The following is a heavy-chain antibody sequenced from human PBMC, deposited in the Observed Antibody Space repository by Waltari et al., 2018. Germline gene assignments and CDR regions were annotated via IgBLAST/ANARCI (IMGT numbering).Heavy chain of an antibody. D-gene: IGHD1-26*01. CDR3: ARDRGELSGFDAFDI. Sequence: QVQLVESGGGVVQPGRSLRLSCAASGFPFSSYGMHWVRQAPGKGLEWVAVIWYDGSNKYYADSVKGRFTISRDNSKNTLYLQMNSLRAEDTAVYYCARDRGELSGFDAFDIWGQGTMVTVSS. CDR2: IWYDGSNK. CDR1: GFPFSSYG. J-gene: IGHJ3*02. V-gene: IGHV3-33*01.